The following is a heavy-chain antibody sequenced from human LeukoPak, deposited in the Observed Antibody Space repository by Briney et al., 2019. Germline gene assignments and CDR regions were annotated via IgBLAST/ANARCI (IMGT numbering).Heavy chain of an antibody. CDR3: ARDLAMYYYDSSGCLDY. D-gene: IGHD3-22*01. J-gene: IGHJ4*02. CDR2: IWYDGSNK. Sequence: GGSLRLSCAASGFIFSNYGMHWVRQAPGKGLEWVAVIWYDGSNKYYANSVKGRFTISRDNSKNTLYLQMSSLRAEDTAVYYCARDLAMYYYDSSGCLDYWGQGTLVTVSS. CDR1: GFIFSNYG. V-gene: IGHV3-33*01.